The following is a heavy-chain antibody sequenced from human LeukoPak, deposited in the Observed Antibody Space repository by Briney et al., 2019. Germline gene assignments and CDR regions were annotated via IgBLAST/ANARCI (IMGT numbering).Heavy chain of an antibody. J-gene: IGHJ4*02. CDR3: ARGGYSSSWYHFDY. CDR1: GFTVSSNY. D-gene: IGHD6-13*01. Sequence: GGSLRLSCAASGFTVSSNYMSWVRQAPGKGLEWVSVIYSGGTTNYADSVKGRFTISRDNSKNTLFLQKNSLRAEDTAVYYCARGGYSSSWYHFDYWGQGTLVTVSS. V-gene: IGHV3-53*01. CDR2: IYSGGTT.